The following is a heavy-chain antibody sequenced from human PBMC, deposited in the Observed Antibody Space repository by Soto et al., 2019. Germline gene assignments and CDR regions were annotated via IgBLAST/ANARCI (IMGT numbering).Heavy chain of an antibody. D-gene: IGHD3-22*01. V-gene: IGHV3-30*03. CDR2: VSNDGIRK. CDR1: GFIFSGSG. J-gene: IGHJ5*01. CDR3: ARWVGGSMYDNSGKYDS. Sequence: QVQLVESGGGVVQPGRSLRLTCAASGFIFSGSGMHWVRQAPGKGLEWVALVSNDGIRKYYGDSVKGRFTISRDNAEDTLYLQMNSLRVEDTAVYYCARWVGGSMYDNSGKYDSWGQGTLVTFSS.